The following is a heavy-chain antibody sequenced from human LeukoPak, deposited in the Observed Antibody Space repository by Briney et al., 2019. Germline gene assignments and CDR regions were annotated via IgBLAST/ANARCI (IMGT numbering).Heavy chain of an antibody. J-gene: IGHJ4*02. CDR2: MNPNSGNT. Sequence: ASVKVSCKASGYSFTSYDINWVRQATGQGLEWMGWMNPNSGNTGYAQKFQGRVTITRNTSISTAYMELSSLRSEDPAVYYCARTDQDYYDSAGFDYWGQGTLVTVSS. CDR1: GYSFTSYD. V-gene: IGHV1-8*03. D-gene: IGHD3-22*01. CDR3: ARTDQDYYDSAGFDY.